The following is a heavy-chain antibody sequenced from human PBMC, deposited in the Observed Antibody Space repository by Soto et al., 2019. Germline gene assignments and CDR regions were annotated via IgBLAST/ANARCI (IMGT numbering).Heavy chain of an antibody. J-gene: IGHJ5*02. D-gene: IGHD6-6*01. CDR1: GFTFSSYE. CDR3: ARDTIAARGTNWFDP. V-gene: IGHV3-48*03. CDR2: ISSSGSTI. Sequence: LRLSCAASGFTFSSYEMNWVRQAPGKGLEWVSYISSSGSTIYYADSVKGRFTISRDNAKNSLYLQMNSLRAEDTAVYYCARDTIAARGTNWFDPWGQGTLVTVSS.